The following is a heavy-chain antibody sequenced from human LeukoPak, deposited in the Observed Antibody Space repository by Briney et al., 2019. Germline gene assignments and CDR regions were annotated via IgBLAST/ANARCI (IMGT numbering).Heavy chain of an antibody. CDR3: AKGMEDYYYDSGRQTYYYYGMDV. CDR1: GFTFSSYA. J-gene: IGHJ6*04. V-gene: IGHV3-23*01. D-gene: IGHD3-10*01. CDR2: ISGSGGST. Sequence: GGSLRLSCAASGFTFSSYAMSWVRQAPGKGLEWVSAISGSGGSTYYADSVKGRFTISRDNSKNTLYLQMNSLRAEDTAVYYCAKGMEDYYYDSGRQTYYYYGMDVWGKGTTVTVSS.